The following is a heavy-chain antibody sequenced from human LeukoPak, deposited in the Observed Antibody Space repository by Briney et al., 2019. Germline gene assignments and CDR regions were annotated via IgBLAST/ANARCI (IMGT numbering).Heavy chain of an antibody. Sequence: GRSLRLSCAASGFTFDDYAMHWVRQAPGKGLEWVSGISWNSGSIGYADSVKGRFTISRDNAKNSLYLQMNSLRAEDMALYYCAKGGFGVVTRFDYWGQGTLVTVSS. CDR3: AKGGFGVVTRFDY. CDR1: GFTFDDYA. CDR2: ISWNSGSI. J-gene: IGHJ4*02. V-gene: IGHV3-9*03. D-gene: IGHD3-3*01.